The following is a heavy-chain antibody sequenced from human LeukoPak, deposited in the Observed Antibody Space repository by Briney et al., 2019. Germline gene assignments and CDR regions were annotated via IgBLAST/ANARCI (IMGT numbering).Heavy chain of an antibody. D-gene: IGHD3-3*01. CDR3: ATQKNDFWSGSSYDAFDI. J-gene: IGHJ3*02. Sequence: PGGSLRLSCAASGFTFSDYYMSWIRQAPGKGLEWVSSISSSGNTKYYADSVKGRFTISRDNAKNSLYLQMNSLRAEDTAVYYCATQKNDFWSGSSYDAFDIWGQGTMVIVSS. V-gene: IGHV3-11*01. CDR1: GFTFSDYY. CDR2: ISSSGNTK.